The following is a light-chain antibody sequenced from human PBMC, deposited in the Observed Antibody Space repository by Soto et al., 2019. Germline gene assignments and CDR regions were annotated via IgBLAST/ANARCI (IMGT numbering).Light chain of an antibody. V-gene: IGKV1-5*01. CDR2: AAS. Sequence: IQMTQSHSTLSASVGDRVTITCRASQSISSWLAWYQQKPGKAPKLLIYAASTLESGVPSRFSATVSGTEFSLTISSLQPEDFATYYCQHLFDSPIPFGQGTRPAIK. CDR3: QHLFDSPIP. CDR1: QSISSW. J-gene: IGKJ5*01.